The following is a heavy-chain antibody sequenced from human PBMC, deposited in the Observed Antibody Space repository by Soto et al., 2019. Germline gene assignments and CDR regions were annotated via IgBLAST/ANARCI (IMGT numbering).Heavy chain of an antibody. J-gene: IGHJ6*02. V-gene: IGHV1-2*04. Sequence: GASVKVSCKASGYTFTGYYMHWVRQAPGQGLEWMGWINPNSGGTNYAQKFQGWVTMTRDTSISTAYMELSRLRSDDTAVYYCARAEATSIYCSGGSCYSIFSYYGMDVWGQGTTVTVSS. CDR3: ARAEATSIYCSGGSCYSIFSYYGMDV. D-gene: IGHD2-15*01. CDR1: GYTFTGYY. CDR2: INPNSGGT.